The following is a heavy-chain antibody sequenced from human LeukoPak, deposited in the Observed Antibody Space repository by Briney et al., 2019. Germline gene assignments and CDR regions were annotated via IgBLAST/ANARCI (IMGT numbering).Heavy chain of an antibody. Sequence: GGSLRLSCAASGFTFISYAMHWVRQAPGKGLEWVAVISYDGSNKYYADSVKGRFTISRDNSKNTLYLQMNSLRAEDTAVYYCARDLEGYSSGWTHFQHWGQGTLVTVSS. J-gene: IGHJ1*01. CDR2: ISYDGSNK. D-gene: IGHD6-19*01. CDR1: GFTFISYA. CDR3: ARDLEGYSSGWTHFQH. V-gene: IGHV3-30*04.